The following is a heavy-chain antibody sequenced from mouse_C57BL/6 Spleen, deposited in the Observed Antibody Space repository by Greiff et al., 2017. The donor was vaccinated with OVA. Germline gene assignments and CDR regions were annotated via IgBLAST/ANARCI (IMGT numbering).Heavy chain of an antibody. D-gene: IGHD2-4*01. Sequence: EVKVVESGGGLVKPGGSLKLSCAASGFTFSDYGMHWVRQAPEKGLEWVAYISSGSSTIYYADTVKGRFTISRDNAKNTLFLQMTSLRSEDTAMYYCAKHYYDYEGYYFDYWGQGTTLTVSS. CDR1: GFTFSDYG. CDR3: AKHYYDYEGYYFDY. CDR2: ISSGSSTI. J-gene: IGHJ2*01. V-gene: IGHV5-17*01.